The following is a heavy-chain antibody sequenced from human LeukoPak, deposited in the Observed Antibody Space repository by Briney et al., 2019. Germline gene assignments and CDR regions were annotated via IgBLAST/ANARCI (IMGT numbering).Heavy chain of an antibody. CDR1: GFTVSSNY. CDR2: IYSGGST. Sequence: GGSLRLSCAASGFTVSSNYMSWVRQAPGKGLEWVSVIYSGGSTYYADSVKGRFTISRDNSKNTLYLQMNSLRAEDTAVYYCARDNYYDSSGGTWGQGTLVTVSS. CDR3: ARDNYYDSSGGT. V-gene: IGHV3-53*01. D-gene: IGHD3-22*01. J-gene: IGHJ5*02.